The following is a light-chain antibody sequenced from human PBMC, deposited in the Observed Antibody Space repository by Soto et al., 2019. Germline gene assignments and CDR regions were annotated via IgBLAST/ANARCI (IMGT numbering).Light chain of an antibody. CDR1: LNVNSY. Sequence: VLTQSPATLSLSPGERATLSCRASLNVNSYLAWYQQKPGQAPRLLIYDASNRAAGIPARFSGSGSGTDFTLTISRLEPEDSAVYYCQQYGDSPWTFGQGTKVDIK. CDR3: QQYGDSPWT. V-gene: IGKV3-11*01. CDR2: DAS. J-gene: IGKJ1*01.